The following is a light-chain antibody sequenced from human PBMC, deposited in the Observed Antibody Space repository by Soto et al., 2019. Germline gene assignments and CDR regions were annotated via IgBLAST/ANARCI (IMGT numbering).Light chain of an antibody. CDR1: QCVSSSY. CDR2: SAS. Sequence: VLTQAQATLSLSPGERATLSCMATQCVSSSYLAWYQQKPGQAPRLFIYSASSRATGIPDRFSGSGSGTDFTIRISRLEPEDFAVYYCQQYGSSVTFGQGT. CDR3: QQYGSSVT. J-gene: IGKJ1*01. V-gene: IGKV3-20*01.